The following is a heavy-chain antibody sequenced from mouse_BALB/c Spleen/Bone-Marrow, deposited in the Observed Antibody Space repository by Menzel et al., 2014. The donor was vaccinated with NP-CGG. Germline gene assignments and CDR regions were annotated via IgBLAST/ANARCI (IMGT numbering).Heavy chain of an antibody. CDR1: GYAFSGSW. CDR3: ARWITTVVAPYVMDY. V-gene: IGHV1-82*01. CDR2: IYPGHGDT. Sequence: VHLVESGPELVKPGASVKISCKASGYAFSGSWISWVKQRPGQGLEWIGRIYPGHGDTNYNGKFKGKATLTADKSSSTAYMQLSSLTSEDSAVYFCARWITTVVAPYVMDYWGQGASVTVSS. D-gene: IGHD1-1*01. J-gene: IGHJ4*01.